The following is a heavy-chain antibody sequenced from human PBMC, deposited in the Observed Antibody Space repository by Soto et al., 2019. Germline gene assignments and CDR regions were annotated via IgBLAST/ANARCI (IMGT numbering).Heavy chain of an antibody. D-gene: IGHD3-10*01. J-gene: IGHJ3*01. CDR1: GFSFGDYA. CDR2: IRSKASGGTA. CDR3: TRDQPITP. Sequence: GGSLRLSCTAAGFSFGDYAMSWVRQAPGKGLEWVGFIRSKASGGTAEYAASVKGRFTFSRDDSKRIAYLQMNSLKTEDTAIYYCTRDQPITPWGQGTMVTVSS. V-gene: IGHV3-49*04.